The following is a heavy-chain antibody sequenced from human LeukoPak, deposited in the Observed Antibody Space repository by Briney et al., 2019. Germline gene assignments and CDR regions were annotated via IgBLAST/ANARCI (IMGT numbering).Heavy chain of an antibody. CDR3: ARDSYYSSSSLGFDY. V-gene: IGHV1-69*06. Sequence: SVKVSCKASGGTFSSYAISWVRQAPGQGLEWMGGIIPIFGTANYAQKFQGRVTITADKSTSTAYMELSSLRSEDTAVYYCARDSYYSSSSLGFDYWGQGTLVTVSS. D-gene: IGHD6-6*01. CDR2: IIPIFGTA. CDR1: GGTFSSYA. J-gene: IGHJ4*02.